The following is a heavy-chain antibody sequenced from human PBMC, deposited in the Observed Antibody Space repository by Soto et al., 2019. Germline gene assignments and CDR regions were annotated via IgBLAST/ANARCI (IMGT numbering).Heavy chain of an antibody. D-gene: IGHD6-19*01. CDR2: INHSGST. Sequence: QVHLQQWGAGLLKPSETLSLTCRVYGVSFSAYYWSWIRQPPGEGLEWIGEINHSGSTNYNPSLKSRVTISIDTSKTQFSLMLTSVTAADTAVYYCARSVAGPDYWGQGTLVTVSS. CDR3: ARSVAGPDY. CDR1: GVSFSAYY. V-gene: IGHV4-34*01. J-gene: IGHJ4*02.